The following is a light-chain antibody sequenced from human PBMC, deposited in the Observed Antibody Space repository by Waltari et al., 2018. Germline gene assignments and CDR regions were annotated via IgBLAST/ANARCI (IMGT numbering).Light chain of an antibody. V-gene: IGKV2D-29*02. CDR3: MQSIEFWT. J-gene: IGKJ1*01. CDR1: QSPLDSDGKTH. Sequence: DVVMTQTPLSLSVTPGQPASISCTSSQSPLDSDGKTHLFWYLQRPGQSPQLLIYEASNRVSGVPDRFSGRGSGTDFTLKISRVEAEDVGVYYCMQSIEFWTFGQGTKMEIK. CDR2: EAS.